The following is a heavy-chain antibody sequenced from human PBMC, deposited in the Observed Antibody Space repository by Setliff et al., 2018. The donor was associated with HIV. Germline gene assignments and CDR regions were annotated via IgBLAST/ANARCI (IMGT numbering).Heavy chain of an antibody. V-gene: IGHV4-39*07. CDR3: ARVRSPVTVVAATNYYYYMDV. J-gene: IGHJ6*03. Sequence: SETLSLTCTVSGGSISSSSYYWGWIRQPPGKGLEWIGSIYYSGSTYYNPSLKSRVTISVDTSKNQFSLKLSPVTAADTAVYYCARVRSPVTVVAATNYYYYMDVWGKGTTVTVSS. D-gene: IGHD2-15*01. CDR1: GGSISSSSYY. CDR2: IYYSGST.